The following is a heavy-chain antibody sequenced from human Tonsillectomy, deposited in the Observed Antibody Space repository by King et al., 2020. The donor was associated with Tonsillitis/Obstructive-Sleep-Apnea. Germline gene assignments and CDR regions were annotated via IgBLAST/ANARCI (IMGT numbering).Heavy chain of an antibody. CDR1: GYSFTSYW. J-gene: IGHJ4*02. CDR3: ARHLPYGSGSYSTDY. V-gene: IGHV5-51*01. CDR2: IYSGDFDT. D-gene: IGHD3-10*01. Sequence: QLVQSGTEVKKPGESLKISCKGSGYSFTSYWIGWVRQMPGKGLEWRGIIYSGDFDTRYSPSFQGQVTISADKSISTAYLQWSSLKASDTAMYYCARHLPYGSGSYSTDYWGQGTLVSVSS.